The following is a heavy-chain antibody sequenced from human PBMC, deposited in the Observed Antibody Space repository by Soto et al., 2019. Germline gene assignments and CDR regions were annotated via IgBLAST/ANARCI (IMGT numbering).Heavy chain of an antibody. J-gene: IGHJ4*02. CDR2: LNTYNGNT. V-gene: IGHV1-18*01. CDR3: ARAQTPTESDF. CDR1: GYTFTNYG. D-gene: IGHD4-4*01. Sequence: QIQLVQSEGEVKKPGASVKVSCKTSGYTFTNYGVTWVRQAPGQGLEWMGWLNTYNGNTKYAQRFQGRVTMTPDTSASTAYVELRSLRSDDTAVYYRARAQTPTESDFWGQGTLVTVSS.